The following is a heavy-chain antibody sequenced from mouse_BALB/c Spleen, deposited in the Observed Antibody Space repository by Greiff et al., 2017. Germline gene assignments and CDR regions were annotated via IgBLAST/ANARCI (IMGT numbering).Heavy chain of an antibody. J-gene: IGHJ3*01. CDR1: GDSITSGY. D-gene: IGHD2-4*01. CDR2: ISYSGST. CDR3: ARYKGDMITPAWFAY. Sequence: VQLKQSGPSLVKPSQTLSLTCSVTGDSITSGYWNWIRKFPGNKLEYMGYISYSGSTYYNPSLKSRISITRDTSKNQYYLQLNSVTTEDTATYYCARYKGDMITPAWFAYWGQGTLVTVSA. V-gene: IGHV3-8*02.